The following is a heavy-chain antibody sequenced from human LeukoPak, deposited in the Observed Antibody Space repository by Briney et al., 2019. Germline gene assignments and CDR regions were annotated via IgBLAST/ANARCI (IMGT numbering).Heavy chain of an antibody. CDR3: ARAARQGFTMIVVPFFYSDL. Sequence: SETLSLTCTVSGVSISSGASDWGWLRQHPKRGLEWVGYINHSGSTYYNPSLGSRVTMSVDTSKNQFSLKLSSVTAADSAVYYCARAARQGFTMIVVPFFYSDLWGRGTLVTVSS. J-gene: IGHJ2*01. V-gene: IGHV4-31*03. D-gene: IGHD3-22*01. CDR2: INHSGST. CDR1: GVSISSGASD.